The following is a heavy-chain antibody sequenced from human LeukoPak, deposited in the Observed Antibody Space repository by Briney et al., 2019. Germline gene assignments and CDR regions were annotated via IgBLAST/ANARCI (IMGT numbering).Heavy chain of an antibody. Sequence: GRSLRLSCTVSGFTASSNSMSWVRQAPGKGLEWVSFIYSDNTHYSDSVKGRFTISRDNSKNTLYLQMNSLRAEDTAVYYCARDRAPVRGVIPEYNWFDPWGQGTLVTVSS. CDR2: IYSDNT. D-gene: IGHD3-10*01. CDR3: ARDRAPVRGVIPEYNWFDP. V-gene: IGHV3-53*01. J-gene: IGHJ5*02. CDR1: GFTASSNS.